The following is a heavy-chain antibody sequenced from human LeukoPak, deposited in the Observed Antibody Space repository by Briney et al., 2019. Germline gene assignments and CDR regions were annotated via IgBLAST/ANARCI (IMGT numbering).Heavy chain of an antibody. V-gene: IGHV3-23*01. J-gene: IGHJ4*02. CDR1: GFTFSTYA. CDR3: ARDHIVVAFDY. D-gene: IGHD2-15*01. CDR2: ISGGGETT. Sequence: GGTLRLSCAASGFTFSTYAMSWVRQAPGKGLEWVSSISGGGETTHYADSVKGRFTISRDNAKNSLYLQMNSLRAEDTAVYYCARDHIVVAFDYWGQGTLVTVSS.